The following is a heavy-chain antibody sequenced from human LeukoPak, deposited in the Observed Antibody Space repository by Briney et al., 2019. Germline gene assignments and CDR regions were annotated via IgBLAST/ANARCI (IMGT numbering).Heavy chain of an antibody. CDR2: INPSGGST. CDR1: GYTFTSYY. V-gene: IGHV1-46*01. J-gene: IGHJ4*02. CDR3: ARDLVAGTTGLHSTDY. D-gene: IGHD1-14*01. Sequence: ASVKVSCKASGYTFTSYYMHWVRQAPGQGVEWMGIINPSGGSTSYAQKFQGRVTVTRDTSTSTVYMELSSLRSEDTAVYYCARDLVAGTTGLHSTDYWGQGTLVTVSS.